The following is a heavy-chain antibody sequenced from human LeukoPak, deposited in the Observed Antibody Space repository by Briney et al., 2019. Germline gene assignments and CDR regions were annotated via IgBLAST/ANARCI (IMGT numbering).Heavy chain of an antibody. CDR2: ISSNGGST. D-gene: IGHD3-3*01. J-gene: IGHJ4*02. CDR1: GFTFSSYA. CDR3: ARARDFWSGYYDY. V-gene: IGHV3-64*01. Sequence: GGSLRLSCAASGFTFSSYAMHWVRQAPGKGLEYVSAISSNGGSTYYANSVKGRFTISRGNSKNTLYLQMGSLRAEDMAVYYCARARDFWSGYYDYWGQGTLVTVSS.